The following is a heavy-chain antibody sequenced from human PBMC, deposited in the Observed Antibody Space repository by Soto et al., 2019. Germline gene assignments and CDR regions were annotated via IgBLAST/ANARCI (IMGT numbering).Heavy chain of an antibody. D-gene: IGHD4-17*01. CDR3: TTDSYMTNIIVRFDY. CDR1: GFIFSNAW. CDR2: VKSKTDGGTT. Sequence: EVHLVESGGGLVKPGGSLRLSCAASGFIFSNAWINWVRQAPGKGLEWVGRVKSKTDGGTTYFAAPVKGRCAISRDDSNYMVYLKMNSLKTEDTAIYYCTTDSYMTNIIVRFDYWGHGTLVTVSS. V-gene: IGHV3-15*07. J-gene: IGHJ4*01.